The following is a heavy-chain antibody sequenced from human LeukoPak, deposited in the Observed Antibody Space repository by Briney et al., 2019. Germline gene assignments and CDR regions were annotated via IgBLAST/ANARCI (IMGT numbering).Heavy chain of an antibody. CDR1: GGSISSYY. Sequence: SETLSLTCTVSGGSISSYYWSWIRQPPGKGLEWIGSIYHSGSTYYNPSLKSRVTISVDTSKNQFSLKLSSVTAADTAVYYCARYGYSYGYGFDYWGQGTLVTVS. CDR3: ARYGYSYGYGFDY. CDR2: IYHSGST. V-gene: IGHV4-59*08. J-gene: IGHJ4*02. D-gene: IGHD5-18*01.